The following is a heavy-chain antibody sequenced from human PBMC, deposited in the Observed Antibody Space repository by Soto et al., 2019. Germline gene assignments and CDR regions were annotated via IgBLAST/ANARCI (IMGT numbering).Heavy chain of an antibody. Sequence: QVQLVESGGGVVPPGGSLTLSCAASGFTFSSYGMHWVRQAPGKGLEWVAVMSYDGNNKYYADSVKGPFTVSRDNTWNTHLLQMNSLRVEYTAVYYCAKGFISGGYCANGICYHFDYRGQGTPVTVSS. CDR2: MSYDGNNK. CDR3: AKGFISGGYCANGICYHFDY. D-gene: IGHD2-8*01. CDR1: GFTFSSYG. V-gene: IGHV3-30*18. J-gene: IGHJ4*02.